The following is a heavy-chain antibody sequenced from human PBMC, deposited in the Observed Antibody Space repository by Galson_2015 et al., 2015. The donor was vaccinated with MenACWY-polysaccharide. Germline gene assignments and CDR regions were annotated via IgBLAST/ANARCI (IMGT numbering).Heavy chain of an antibody. CDR3: AREGPTYGMDV. D-gene: IGHD1-1*01. CDR2: ITSSSTTT. CDR1: GFSFSTYH. J-gene: IGHJ6*02. Sequence: SLRLSCAGSGFSFSTYHMNWVRQAPGKGLEWLSYITSSSTTTYYADSVKGRLTISRDNAKNSLYLQMNSLRAGDTAVYYCAREGPTYGMDVWGQGTTVTVSS. V-gene: IGHV3-48*01.